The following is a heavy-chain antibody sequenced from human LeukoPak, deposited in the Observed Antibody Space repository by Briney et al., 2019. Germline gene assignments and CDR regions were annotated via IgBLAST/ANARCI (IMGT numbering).Heavy chain of an antibody. CDR3: ARDRWGYSSGWLDY. Sequence: GASVKVSCKASGYTFTGYYMHWVRQAPGQGLEWMGWINPNSGGTNYAQKFQGWVTMTRDTSISTAYMELSRLRSDDTAVYYCARDRWGYSSGWLDYWGQGTLVTVSS. V-gene: IGHV1-2*04. CDR1: GYTFTGYY. CDR2: INPNSGGT. J-gene: IGHJ4*02. D-gene: IGHD6-19*01.